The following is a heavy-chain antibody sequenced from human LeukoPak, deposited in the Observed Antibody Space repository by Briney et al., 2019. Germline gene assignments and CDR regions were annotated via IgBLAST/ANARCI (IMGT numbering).Heavy chain of an antibody. CDR1: GFTFSGYW. J-gene: IGHJ4*02. CDR3: TRSPYSSSWTFEY. D-gene: IGHD6-13*01. CDR2: VNSDGSRA. V-gene: IGHV3-74*01. Sequence: GGSLRLSCAASGFTFSGYWIHWVRQAPVKGLEWVSRVNSDGSRADYADSVKGRFTISRDNAKNTLFLHMHSLRPEDTAVYYCTRSPYSSSWTFEYWGQGTLVSVPS.